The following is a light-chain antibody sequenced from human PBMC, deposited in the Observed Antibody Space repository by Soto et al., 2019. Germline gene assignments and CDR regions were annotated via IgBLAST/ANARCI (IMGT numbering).Light chain of an antibody. J-gene: IGLJ1*01. V-gene: IGLV2-23*01. CDR2: EGS. CDR1: SSDVVTYNL. Sequence: QSALTQPASVSGSPGQSITISCTGTSSDVVTYNLVSWYQQHPDKAPKLIIYEGSKRPSGVSDRFSGSKSGNTASLTISSLQAEDEANYYCSSYAGNNIFVFETGTKVTVL. CDR3: SSYAGNNIFV.